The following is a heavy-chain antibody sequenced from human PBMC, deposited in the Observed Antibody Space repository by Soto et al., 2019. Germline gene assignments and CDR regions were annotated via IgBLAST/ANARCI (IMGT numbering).Heavy chain of an antibody. D-gene: IGHD3-22*01. CDR1: GGTFSSYA. CDR2: IIPIFGTA. J-gene: IGHJ3*02. CDR3: AREGGYYTGAFDI. V-gene: IGHV1-69*13. Sequence: SVKVSCKASGGTFSSYAISWVRQAPGQGLEWMGGIIPIFGTANYAQKFQGRVTITADESTSTAYMELSSLRSEDTAVYYCAREGGYYTGAFDIWGQGTMVTVSS.